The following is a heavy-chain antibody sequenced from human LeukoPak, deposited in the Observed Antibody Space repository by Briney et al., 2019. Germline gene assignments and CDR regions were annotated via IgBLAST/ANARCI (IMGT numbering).Heavy chain of an antibody. CDR3: AKAKDYYGSGSYPDY. V-gene: IGHV3-23*01. CDR1: GFTFSSYS. Sequence: GGTLRLSCAVSGFTFSSYSMNWVRQPPGKGLEWVSVISVSGGSSNYGDSVKGRFTVSRDNSKDTLYLQMNSLRVEDTAIYYCAKAKDYYGSGSYPDYWGQGTLVTVSP. D-gene: IGHD3-10*01. J-gene: IGHJ4*02. CDR2: ISVSGGSS.